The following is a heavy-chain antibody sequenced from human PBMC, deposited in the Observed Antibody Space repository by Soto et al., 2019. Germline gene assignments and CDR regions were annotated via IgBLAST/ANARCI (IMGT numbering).Heavy chain of an antibody. J-gene: IGHJ4*02. Sequence: SETLSLTCTVSGGSISSYYWSWIRQPPGKGLEWIGYIYYSGSTNYNPSLKSRVTISVDTSKNQFSLKLSSVTAADTAVYYCARGIPFSYWGQGTLVTVSS. CDR3: ARGIPFSY. V-gene: IGHV4-59*01. CDR1: GGSISSYY. D-gene: IGHD2-2*01. CDR2: IYYSGST.